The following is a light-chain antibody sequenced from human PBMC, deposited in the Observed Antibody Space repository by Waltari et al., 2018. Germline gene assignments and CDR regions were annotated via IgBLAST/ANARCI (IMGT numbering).Light chain of an antibody. CDR1: ERVSRA. CDR2: GAS. CDR3: QHYLRLPVT. J-gene: IGKJ1*01. Sequence: ESVLTQPPRTLSLSVGERATVSCRASERVSRALAWYQQKPGQAPRLLIYGASTRATGIPDRFSGSGSGTDFSLTISRLEPDDFAVYYCQHYLRLPVTFGQGTTVEI. V-gene: IGKV3-20*01.